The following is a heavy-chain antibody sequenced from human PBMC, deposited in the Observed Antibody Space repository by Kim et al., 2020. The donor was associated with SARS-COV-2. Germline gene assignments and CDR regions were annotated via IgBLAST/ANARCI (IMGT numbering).Heavy chain of an antibody. CDR1: GYSISSGYY. D-gene: IGHD2-15*01. CDR2: IYHSGST. J-gene: IGHJ4*02. Sequence: SETLSLTCTVSGYSISSGYYWGWIRQPPGKGLEWIGSIYHSGSTYYNPSLKSRVTISVDTSKNQFSLKLSSVTAADTAVYYCARGGSWVVVVAALDYWGQGTLVTVSS. CDR3: ARGGSWVVVVAALDY. V-gene: IGHV4-38-2*02.